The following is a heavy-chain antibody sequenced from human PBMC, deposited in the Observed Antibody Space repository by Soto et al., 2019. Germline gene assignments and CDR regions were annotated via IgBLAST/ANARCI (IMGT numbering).Heavy chain of an antibody. D-gene: IGHD2-2*01. Sequence: GGSLRLSCAASGFTFSSYAMHWVRQAPGKGLEWVAVISYDGSNKYYADSVKGRFTISRDNSKNTLYVQMNSLRAEDTAVYYCSRDRGSKSYYYYVMDVWGQGTTVTVSS. V-gene: IGHV3-30-3*01. CDR3: SRDRGSKSYYYYVMDV. CDR1: GFTFSSYA. J-gene: IGHJ6*02. CDR2: ISYDGSNK.